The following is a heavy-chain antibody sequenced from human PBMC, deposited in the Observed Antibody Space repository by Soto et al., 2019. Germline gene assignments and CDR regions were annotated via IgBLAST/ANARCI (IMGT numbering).Heavy chain of an antibody. CDR3: AGWAVGIMIFGVPKDY. CDR1: GGSFSGHF. D-gene: IGHD3-3*01. CDR2: INHSGST. Sequence: SETLSLTCVVSGGSFSGHFWSWIRQPPGKGLEWIGEINHSGSTNYNPSLKSRVTISVDTSKNQFSLRLSSVTAADTAVYYCAGWAVGIMIFGVPKDYWGQGALVTVS. V-gene: IGHV4-34*01. J-gene: IGHJ4*02.